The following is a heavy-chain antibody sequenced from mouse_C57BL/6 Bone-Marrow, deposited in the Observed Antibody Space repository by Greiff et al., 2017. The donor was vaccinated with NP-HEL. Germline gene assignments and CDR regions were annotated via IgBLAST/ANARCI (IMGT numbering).Heavy chain of an antibody. J-gene: IGHJ2*01. Sequence: QVQLKESGAELVRPGTSVKMSCKASGYTFTNYWIGWAKQRPGHGLEWIGDIYPGGGYTNYNEKFKGKATLTADKSSSTAYMQFSSLPSEDSAIYYCARLIHYYGYPDYWGQGTTLTVSS. CDR3: ARLIHYYGYPDY. CDR2: IYPGGGYT. D-gene: IGHD1-2*01. V-gene: IGHV1-63*01. CDR1: GYTFTNYW.